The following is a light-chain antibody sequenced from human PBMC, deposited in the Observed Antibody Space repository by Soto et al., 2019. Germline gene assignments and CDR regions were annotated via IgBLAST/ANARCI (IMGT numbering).Light chain of an antibody. Sequence: VVMTQSALSLRLTLLQPCSISLRCKQILVHSDGIAYFSWFQQRPGRSPRRLIYKVSNRDSGVPARFSGSGSGTDFALKISRVEAEDVGVYYCMQGTHWPITFGQGTRLEIK. V-gene: IGKV2-30*02. J-gene: IGKJ5*01. CDR3: MQGTHWPIT. CDR1: QILVHSDGIAY. CDR2: KVS.